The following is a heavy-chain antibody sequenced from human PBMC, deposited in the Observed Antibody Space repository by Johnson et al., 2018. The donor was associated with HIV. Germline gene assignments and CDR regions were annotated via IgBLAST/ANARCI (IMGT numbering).Heavy chain of an antibody. Sequence: VQLVESGGGLVQPGGSLKLSCVASGFTFSASAIHWVRQASGKGLEWVGHISSKTNSYATELAASLKGRFTISRDDSKNTAYLQINSLKSEDAAVYYCARDFESAAGIWGQGTMVTVSS. CDR2: ISSKTNSYAT. J-gene: IGHJ3*02. V-gene: IGHV3-73*01. CDR3: ARDFESAAGI. CDR1: GFTFSASA. D-gene: IGHD6-13*01.